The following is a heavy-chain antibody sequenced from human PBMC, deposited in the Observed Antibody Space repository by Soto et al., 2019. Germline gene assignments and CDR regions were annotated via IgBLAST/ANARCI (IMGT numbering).Heavy chain of an antibody. CDR3: ARDQVLGVEAFDV. Sequence: PGGSLRLSCAASGLTFTSYSINWVRQAPGKGLEWVSSISGSGSYIYYADSLKGRFTISRDNAKNSLFLQMVRLRAEDTAVYYCARDQVLGVEAFDVWGQGTMVTVSS. CDR1: GLTFTSYS. J-gene: IGHJ3*01. V-gene: IGHV3-21*06. D-gene: IGHD2-21*01. CDR2: ISGSGSYI.